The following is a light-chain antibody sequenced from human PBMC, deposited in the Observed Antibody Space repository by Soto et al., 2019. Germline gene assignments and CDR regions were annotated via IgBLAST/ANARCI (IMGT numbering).Light chain of an antibody. V-gene: IGKV3-11*01. Sequence: EIVLTQSPATLSLSPRERATLSCRASRSISSFLAWYQQKPGQAPRLLIYDTFNRATGIPARFSGSGSGTDFTLTIIVLEPEDFAVYHCQQRANWPPLTFGGGTKVEI. CDR1: RSISSF. J-gene: IGKJ4*01. CDR3: QQRANWPPLT. CDR2: DTF.